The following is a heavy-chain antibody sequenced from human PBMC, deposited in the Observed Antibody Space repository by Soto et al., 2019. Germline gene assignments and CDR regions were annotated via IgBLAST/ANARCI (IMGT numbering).Heavy chain of an antibody. D-gene: IGHD6-13*01. Sequence: EVPLVESGGGLVQPGRSLRLSCAASGFTFDDYAMHWVRQAPGKGLEWVSGISWNSGTIGYADSVKGRFTISRDNAKNSLYLQMNSLRAEDTALYYCAKDSYSSRWQWFDPWGQGTLVTVSS. CDR1: GFTFDDYA. CDR2: ISWNSGTI. CDR3: AKDSYSSRWQWFDP. V-gene: IGHV3-9*01. J-gene: IGHJ5*02.